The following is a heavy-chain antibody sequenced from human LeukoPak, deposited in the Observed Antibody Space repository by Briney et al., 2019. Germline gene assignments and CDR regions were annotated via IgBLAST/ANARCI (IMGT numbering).Heavy chain of an antibody. CDR2: ISGSGGST. CDR1: GFTVSSNY. J-gene: IGHJ4*02. D-gene: IGHD6-6*01. V-gene: IGHV3-23*01. Sequence: PGGSLRLSCAAPGFTVSSNYMSWVRQAPGKGLEWVSAISGSGGSTYYADSVKGRFTISRDNSKNTLYLQMNSLRAEDTAVYYCAKGMEYSSSQGVFDYWGQGTLVTVSS. CDR3: AKGMEYSSSQGVFDY.